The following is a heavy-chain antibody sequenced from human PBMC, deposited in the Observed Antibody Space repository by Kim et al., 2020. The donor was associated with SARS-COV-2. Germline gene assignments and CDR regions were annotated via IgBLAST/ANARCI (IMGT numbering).Heavy chain of an antibody. D-gene: IGHD1-26*01. CDR3: AVGDGYKPILYS. J-gene: IGHJ5*02. Sequence: NYNPSLKSRVTMSEDTSKKQFSLKLSSVTAADTAVYYCAVGDGYKPILYSWGQGTLVTVSS. V-gene: IGHV4-4*07.